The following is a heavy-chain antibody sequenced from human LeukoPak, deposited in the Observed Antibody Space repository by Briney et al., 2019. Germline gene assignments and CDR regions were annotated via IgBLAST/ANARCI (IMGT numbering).Heavy chain of an antibody. Sequence: ASVKVPCKASGYTFTSYGISWVRQAPGQGLEWMGWISAYNGNTNYAQKLQGRVTMTTDTSTSTAYMELRSLRSDDTAVYYCARDSVGYYGSGSLDYWGQGTLVTVSS. V-gene: IGHV1-18*01. CDR3: ARDSVGYYGSGSLDY. CDR2: ISAYNGNT. D-gene: IGHD3-10*01. CDR1: GYTFTSYG. J-gene: IGHJ4*02.